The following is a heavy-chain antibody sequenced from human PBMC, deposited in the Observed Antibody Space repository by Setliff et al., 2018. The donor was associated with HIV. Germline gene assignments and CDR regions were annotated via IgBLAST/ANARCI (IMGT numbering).Heavy chain of an antibody. V-gene: IGHV3-15*01. CDR1: GFTFSNAW. CDR3: TTGITMIVVVPYYFDY. D-gene: IGHD3-22*01. CDR2: IKSKTDGGTT. Sequence: GGSLRFSCAASGFTFSNAWMSWVRQAPGKGLEWVGRIKSKTDGGTTDYAAPVKGRFTISRDDSKNTLYLQMNSLKTEDTAVYYCTTGITMIVVVPYYFDYWGQGTLVTVSS. J-gene: IGHJ4*02.